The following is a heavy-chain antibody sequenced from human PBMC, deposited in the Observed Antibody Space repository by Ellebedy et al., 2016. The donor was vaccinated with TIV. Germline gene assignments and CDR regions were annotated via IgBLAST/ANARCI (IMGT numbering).Heavy chain of an antibody. CDR3: ARLRQSRDRSHWYFDL. D-gene: IGHD1-14*01. V-gene: IGHV4-4*07. CDR1: GGSFSSYY. Sequence: SETLSLTXTVPGGSFSSYYWSWIRQSAGKGLEWIGRIFMSGSTTYNPSLKNRITMSVDASTTQLSLNLSSVTAADTAVYFCARLRQSRDRSHWYFDLWGRGTLVTVSS. CDR2: IFMSGST. J-gene: IGHJ2*01.